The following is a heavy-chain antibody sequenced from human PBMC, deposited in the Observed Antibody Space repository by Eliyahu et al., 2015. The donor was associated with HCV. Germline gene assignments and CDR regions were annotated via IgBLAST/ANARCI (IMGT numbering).Heavy chain of an antibody. J-gene: IGHJ4*02. CDR1: GGTFRSYG. D-gene: IGHD3-3*01. Sequence: QVQLVQSGAEVKKPGSSVKVSCKASGGTFRSYGISWVRQAPGQGLEWMGGIIPIFGTANYAQKFQGRVTITADESTTTAYMELSSLRSEDTAVYYCATDGHGSRFLESLKRLDYWGQGTLVTVSS. V-gene: IGHV1-69*01. CDR3: ATDGHGSRFLESLKRLDY. CDR2: IIPIFGTA.